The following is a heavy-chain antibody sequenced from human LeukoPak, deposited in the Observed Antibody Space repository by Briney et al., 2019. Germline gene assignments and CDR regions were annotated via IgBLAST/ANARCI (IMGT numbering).Heavy chain of an antibody. CDR2: IIPIFGTA. CDR3: ARESEYYGDYNFDY. Sequence: ASVKVSCKASGYTFTSYAMHWVRQAPGQGLEWMGGIIPIFGTANYAQKFQGRVTITADESTSTAYMELSSLRSEDTAVYYCARESEYYGDYNFDYWGQGTLVTVSS. D-gene: IGHD4-17*01. V-gene: IGHV1-69*13. CDR1: GYTFTSYA. J-gene: IGHJ4*02.